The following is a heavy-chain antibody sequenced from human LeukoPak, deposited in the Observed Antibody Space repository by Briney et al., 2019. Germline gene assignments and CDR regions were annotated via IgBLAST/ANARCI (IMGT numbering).Heavy chain of an antibody. D-gene: IGHD3-10*01. Sequence: GSLRLSCAASGFTFSDYWMPWVRQAPGRGLEWVANLKQDGSEKSYVDSVKGRFTISKDNAKNSLYLQMNSLRAEDTAVYFCTRDRGFFDYWGQGTLVTVSS. CDR3: TRDRGFFDY. CDR1: GFTFSDYW. V-gene: IGHV3-7*03. J-gene: IGHJ4*02. CDR2: LKQDGSEK.